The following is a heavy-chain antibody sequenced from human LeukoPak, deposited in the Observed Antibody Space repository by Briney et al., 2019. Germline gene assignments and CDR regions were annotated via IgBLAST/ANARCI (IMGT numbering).Heavy chain of an antibody. J-gene: IGHJ4*02. CDR1: GFSLNNYA. V-gene: IGHV3-23*01. Sequence: PGGSLRLSCAASGFSLNNYAMNWARQATGKGLEWVSAISASGTTHNSDSVKGRFTISRDSAKNTLYLQINSLGAEDSAVYYCAKASSSWYSDFDYWGRGTLVTVSS. D-gene: IGHD6-13*01. CDR2: ISASGTT. CDR3: AKASSSWYSDFDY.